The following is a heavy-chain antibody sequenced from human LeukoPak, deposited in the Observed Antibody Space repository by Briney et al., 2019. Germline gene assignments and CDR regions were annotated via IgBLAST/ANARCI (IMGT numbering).Heavy chain of an antibody. CDR2: IYYSGST. J-gene: IGHJ4*02. CDR1: GGSISSYY. CDR3: ARHGSSWYPFDY. V-gene: IGHV4-59*08. D-gene: IGHD6-13*01. Sequence: PSETLSLTCTVSGGSISSYYWSWIRQPPGKGLEWIGYIYYSGSTNYNPSLKSRVTISVDTSKNQFSLKLGSVTAADTAVYYCARHGSSWYPFDYWGQGTLVTVSS.